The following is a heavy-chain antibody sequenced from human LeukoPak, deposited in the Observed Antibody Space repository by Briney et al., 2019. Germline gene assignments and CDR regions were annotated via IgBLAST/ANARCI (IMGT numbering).Heavy chain of an antibody. V-gene: IGHV4-39*01. Sequence: SETQSLTCTVSAGSISSTGYYWGWIRQPPGKGLEWIGSIYYSGSTYYNPSLKSRVTISVDTSKNQFSLKLSSVTAADTAVYYCARHVRIAGTIDYWGQGTLVTVSS. CDR1: AGSISSTGYY. D-gene: IGHD1-7*01. CDR2: IYYSGST. CDR3: ARHVRIAGTIDY. J-gene: IGHJ4*02.